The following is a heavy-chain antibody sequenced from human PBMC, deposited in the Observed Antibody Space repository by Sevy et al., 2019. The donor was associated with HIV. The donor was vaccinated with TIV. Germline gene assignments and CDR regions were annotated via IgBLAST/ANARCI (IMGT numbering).Heavy chain of an antibody. J-gene: IGHJ6*02. V-gene: IGHV3-30*04. D-gene: IGHD3-3*01. CDR2: ISYDGSNK. CDR1: GFTFSSYA. CDR3: AREYDFWSGYYRANYYYGMDV. Sequence: GGSLRLSCAASGFTFSSYAMHWVRQAPGKGLEWVAVISYDGSNKYYADSVKGRFTISRDNSKNTLYLQMNSLRAEDTAVYYCAREYDFWSGYYRANYYYGMDVWAKGPRSPSP.